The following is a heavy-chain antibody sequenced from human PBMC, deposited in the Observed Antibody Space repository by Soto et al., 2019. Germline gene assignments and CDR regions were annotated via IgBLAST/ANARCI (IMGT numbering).Heavy chain of an antibody. J-gene: IGHJ4*02. CDR3: ARAHCSGGSCYLSDY. V-gene: IGHV3-21*01. D-gene: IGHD2-15*01. CDR1: GFTFSSYS. CDR2: ISSSSSYI. Sequence: GGSLRLSCAASGFTFSSYSMNWVRQAPGKGLEWVSSISSSSSYIYYADSVKGRFTISRDNAKNSLYLQMNSLRAEDTAVYYCARAHCSGGSCYLSDYWGQGTLVTVSS.